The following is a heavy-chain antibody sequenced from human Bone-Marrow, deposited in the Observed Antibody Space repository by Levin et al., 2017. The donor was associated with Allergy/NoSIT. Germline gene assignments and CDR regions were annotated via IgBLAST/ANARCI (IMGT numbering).Heavy chain of an antibody. CDR1: GYTFTGYN. V-gene: IGHV1-2*02. Sequence: ASVKVSCKASGYTFTGYNLHWVRQAPAQGPEWMGYINPNSGGTNYAQKFQGRVTMTRDTSVSTVYMELSRLTSDDTAVYYCALVEMATIGEYWGQGTLVTVS. CDR2: INPNSGGT. J-gene: IGHJ4*02. CDR3: ALVEMATIGEY. D-gene: IGHD5-24*01.